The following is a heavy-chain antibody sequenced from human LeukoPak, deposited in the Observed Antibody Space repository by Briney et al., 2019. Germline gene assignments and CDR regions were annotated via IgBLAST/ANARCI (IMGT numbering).Heavy chain of an antibody. CDR2: IIPILGIA. J-gene: IGHJ6*02. CDR3: AGPQYSSSWYGDYYGMDV. Sequence: GSSVKVSCKASGVTFSSYAISWVRQAPGKGLEWTERIIPILGIANYAQKFRGRVTITADKSTSTAYMELSSLRSEDTAVYYCAGPQYSSSWYGDYYGMDVWGQGTTVTVSS. D-gene: IGHD6-13*01. V-gene: IGHV1-69*04. CDR1: GVTFSSYA.